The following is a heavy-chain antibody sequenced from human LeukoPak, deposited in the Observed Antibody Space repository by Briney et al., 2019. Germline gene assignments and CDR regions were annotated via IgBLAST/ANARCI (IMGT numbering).Heavy chain of an antibody. Sequence: SETLSLTCTVSGGSISSYYWSWIRQPPGKGLEWIGYIYYSGSTNYNPSLKSRVTISVDTSKNQFSLKLSSVTAADTAVYYCARDASSGYYLNWFDPWGQGTLVTVSS. V-gene: IGHV4-59*12. D-gene: IGHD3-22*01. CDR2: IYYSGST. CDR3: ARDASSGYYLNWFDP. J-gene: IGHJ5*02. CDR1: GGSISSYY.